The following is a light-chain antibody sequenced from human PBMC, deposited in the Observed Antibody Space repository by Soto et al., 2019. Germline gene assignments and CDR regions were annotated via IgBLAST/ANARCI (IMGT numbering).Light chain of an antibody. CDR3: QQYGSSLTWT. V-gene: IGKV3-20*01. J-gene: IGKJ1*01. Sequence: EIELTQSPGTLSLSPGERATLSCRASQSVSSSYLSWYQQKPGQAPRLLIYGASSRATGIPDRFSGSGSGTDLTLTISRLEPEDFAVYYCQQYGSSLTWTFGQGTKVEIK. CDR1: QSVSSSY. CDR2: GAS.